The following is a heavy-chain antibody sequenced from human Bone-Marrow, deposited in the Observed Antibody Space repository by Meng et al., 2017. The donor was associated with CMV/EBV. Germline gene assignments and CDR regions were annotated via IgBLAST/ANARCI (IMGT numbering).Heavy chain of an antibody. J-gene: IGHJ4*02. CDR3: ARFLPAAILRYFDY. D-gene: IGHD2-2*02. Sequence: AVCGGSFSGYYWSWIRQPPGKGLEWIGEINHSGSTNYNPSLKSRVTISVDTSKNQFSLKLSSVTAADTAVYYCARFLPAAILRYFDYWGQGTLVTVSS. V-gene: IGHV4-34*01. CDR2: INHSGST. CDR1: GGSFSGYY.